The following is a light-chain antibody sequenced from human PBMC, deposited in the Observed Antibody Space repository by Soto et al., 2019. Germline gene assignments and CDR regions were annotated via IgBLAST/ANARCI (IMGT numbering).Light chain of an antibody. CDR2: GAS. CDR3: QQHSHWPPWT. V-gene: IGKV3-11*01. J-gene: IGKJ1*01. Sequence: EIVMTQSPATLSVSPGERVTLSCRASQSVSSNYLAWYQQKPGQAPRLLIHGASNRATGIPARFSGSGSGTDFTLTISNLEPEDFAVYYCQQHSHWPPWTFGQGTKVDIK. CDR1: QSVSSNY.